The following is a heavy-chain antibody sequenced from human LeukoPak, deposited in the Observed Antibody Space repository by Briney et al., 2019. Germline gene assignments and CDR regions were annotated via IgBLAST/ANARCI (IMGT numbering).Heavy chain of an antibody. CDR1: GYTFTSYD. V-gene: IGHV1-8*01. J-gene: IGHJ5*02. CDR2: MNPNSGNT. D-gene: IGHD3-10*01. CDR3: ARVRGVRNNWLDP. Sequence: ASAKVSCKASGYTFTSYDINWVRQATGQGLEWMGWMNPNSGNTGYAQKFQGRVTMTRNTSISTAYMELSSLRSEDTAVYYCARVRGVRNNWLDPWGQGTLVTVSS.